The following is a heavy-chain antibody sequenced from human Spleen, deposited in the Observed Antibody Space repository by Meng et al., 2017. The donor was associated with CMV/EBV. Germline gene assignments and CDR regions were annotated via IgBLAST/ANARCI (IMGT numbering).Heavy chain of an antibody. Sequence: ASVKVSCKASGYTFTGYYMHWVRQAPGQGLEWMGWINPNSGGTNYAQKFQGRVTMTRNTSISTAYMELSSLRSEDTAVYYCATPSYYDFWSGYYTYYYGMDVWGQGTTVTVSS. D-gene: IGHD3-3*01. CDR2: INPNSGGT. J-gene: IGHJ6*02. CDR1: GYTFTGYY. V-gene: IGHV1-2*02. CDR3: ATPSYYDFWSGYYTYYYGMDV.